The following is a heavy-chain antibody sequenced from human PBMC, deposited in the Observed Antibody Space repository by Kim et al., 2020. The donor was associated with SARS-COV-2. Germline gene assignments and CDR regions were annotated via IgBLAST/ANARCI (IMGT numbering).Heavy chain of an antibody. CDR2: RT. J-gene: IGHJ4*02. CDR3: ARGFEMALVR. Sequence: RTKFNPSLKSRVSMSVETSKKQFSLNLTSMTAADTAVYYCARGFEMALVRWGPGTLVAVSS. V-gene: IGHV4-59*09. D-gene: IGHD3-16*01.